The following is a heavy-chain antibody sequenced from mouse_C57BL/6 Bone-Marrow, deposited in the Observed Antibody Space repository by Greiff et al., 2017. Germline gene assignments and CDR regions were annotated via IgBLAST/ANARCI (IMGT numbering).Heavy chain of an antibody. CDR3: ARDYYYGSSYVAWFAY. CDR1: GYTFTDYY. CDR2: INPYNGGT. V-gene: IGHV1-19*01. Sequence: EVHLVESGPVLVKPGASVKMSCKASGYTFTDYYMNWVKQSHGKSLEWIGVINPYNGGTSSNQKFKGTATLTVDKSSSTAYMVLNSLTSEDSAVYYCARDYYYGSSYVAWFAYWGQGTLVTVSA. J-gene: IGHJ3*01. D-gene: IGHD1-1*01.